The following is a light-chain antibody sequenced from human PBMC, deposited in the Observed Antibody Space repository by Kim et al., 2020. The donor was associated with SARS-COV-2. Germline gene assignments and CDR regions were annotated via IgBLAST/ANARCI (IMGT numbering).Light chain of an antibody. CDR2: DAS. V-gene: IGKV3-11*01. Sequence: EIVLTQSPATLSLSPGERATLSCWTSQSVSTYLAWYQHKPGQSPRLLIHDASSRATGVPARFSASGSGTDFTLTIDSLQPEDCAVYYCQQRSNWPEGLTFGGGTKVDIK. CDR1: QSVSTY. CDR3: QQRSNWPEGLT. J-gene: IGKJ4*01.